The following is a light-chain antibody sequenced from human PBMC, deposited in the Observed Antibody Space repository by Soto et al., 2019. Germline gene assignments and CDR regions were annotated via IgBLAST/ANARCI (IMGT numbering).Light chain of an antibody. CDR3: SSYTSSSPFV. CDR1: SSDVGGYNY. J-gene: IGLJ1*01. V-gene: IGLV2-14*01. Sequence: QSALTQPASLSRSPGQSITISCTGTSSDVGGYNYVSWYQQHPGRAPKLMIYDVSNRPSGVSNRFSGSKSGNTASLTISGLQAEDEADYYCSSYTSSSPFVFGTGTKVTVL. CDR2: DVS.